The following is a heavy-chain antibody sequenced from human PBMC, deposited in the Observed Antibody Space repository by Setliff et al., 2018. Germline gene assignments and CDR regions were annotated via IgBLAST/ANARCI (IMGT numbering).Heavy chain of an antibody. V-gene: IGHV4-61*10. Sequence: SETLSLTCTVSGGSISSGSYYWNWIRQPAGKALEWIGYFYHSASTNYNPSLKGRVTMSADTSKNQLSLSLTSVSVADTAIYYCARSHYYASGNSHYYYMDVWGKGTAVTVSS. D-gene: IGHD3-10*01. CDR1: GGSISSGSYY. J-gene: IGHJ6*03. CDR3: ARSHYYASGNSHYYYMDV. CDR2: FYHSAST.